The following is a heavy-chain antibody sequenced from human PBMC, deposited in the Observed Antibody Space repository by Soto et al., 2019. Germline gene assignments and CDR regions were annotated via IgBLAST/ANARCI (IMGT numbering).Heavy chain of an antibody. V-gene: IGHV2-5*02. Sequence: QITLKESGPTLVKPTQTLTLTCTFSGFSLSTSGVGVGWIRPPPGNALEWLALIYWDDDKRYSPSLKSRLTITKDTSKNQVVLTMTNMDPVDTATYYCAHRRGGYDSGWFDPWGQGTLVTVSS. CDR3: AHRRGGYDSGWFDP. J-gene: IGHJ5*02. D-gene: IGHD3-3*01. CDR2: IYWDDDK. CDR1: GFSLSTSGVG.